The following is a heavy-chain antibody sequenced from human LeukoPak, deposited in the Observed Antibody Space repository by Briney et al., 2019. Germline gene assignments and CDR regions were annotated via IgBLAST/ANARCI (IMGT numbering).Heavy chain of an antibody. CDR3: ARDAAVGYFDL. J-gene: IGHJ2*01. CDR2: ISSSGSTI. CDR1: GFTFSSYE. V-gene: IGHV3-48*03. D-gene: IGHD6-19*01. Sequence: GGSLRLSCAASGFTFSSYEMNWVRQAPGKGLEWVSYISSSGSTIYYADSVKGRFTMSRDNAKNSLYLQMNSLRAEDTAVYYCARDAAVGYFDLWGCGTLVTVSS.